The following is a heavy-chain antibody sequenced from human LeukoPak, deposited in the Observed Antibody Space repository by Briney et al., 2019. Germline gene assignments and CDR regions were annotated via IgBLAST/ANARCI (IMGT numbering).Heavy chain of an antibody. D-gene: IGHD2-15*01. CDR2: IYYSGST. V-gene: IGHV4-59*01. Sequence: PETLSLTCTVSGGSISSYYWSWIRQPPGKGLEWIGYIYYSGSTNYNPSLKSRVTISVDTSKNQFSLKLSSVTAADTAVYYCARDQIGYCSGGSCYTGWFDPWGQGTLVTVSS. J-gene: IGHJ5*02. CDR3: ARDQIGYCSGGSCYTGWFDP. CDR1: GGSISSYY.